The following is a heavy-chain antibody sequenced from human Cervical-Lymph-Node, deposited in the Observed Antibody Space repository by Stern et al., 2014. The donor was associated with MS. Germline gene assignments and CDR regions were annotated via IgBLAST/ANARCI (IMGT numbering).Heavy chain of an antibody. Sequence: QVQLVESGGGLVQPGRSRRLSCAASGFTFSNYGMHWVRQAPGKGLEWLAVIWRDGGTSTYADSVKGRFTISRDNSKDTLYLQMNNLRVEDTALYYCAILIDVGSSHDSWGQGTLVTVSS. J-gene: IGHJ4*02. CDR3: AILIDVGSSHDS. CDR1: GFTFSNYG. CDR2: IWRDGGTS. D-gene: IGHD3-16*01. V-gene: IGHV3-33*01.